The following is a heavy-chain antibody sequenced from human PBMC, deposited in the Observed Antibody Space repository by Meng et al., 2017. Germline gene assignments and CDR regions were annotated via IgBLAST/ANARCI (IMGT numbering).Heavy chain of an antibody. D-gene: IGHD3-10*01. CDR2: ISSSGSTI. CDR1: GFTFSDYY. Sequence: QVCLLYSGGCLFKPGRSRTLSCAASGFTFSDYYMCWIRQAPGKGLEWVSYISSSGSTIYYADSVKGRFTISRDNAKNSLYLQMNSLRAEDTAVYYCTTGYYGSGYFDYWGQGTLVTVSS. V-gene: IGHV3-11*01. CDR3: TTGYYGSGYFDY. J-gene: IGHJ4*02.